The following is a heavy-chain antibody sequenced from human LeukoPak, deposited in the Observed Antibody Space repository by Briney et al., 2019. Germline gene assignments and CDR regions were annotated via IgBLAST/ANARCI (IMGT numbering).Heavy chain of an antibody. CDR1: GFTFSSYA. CDR3: AKQLWFGELHV. Sequence: GGSLRLSCAASGFTFSSYAMSWVRQAPGKGLECVSAMSGGGGSTHYAVSVKGRFTISRDNSKNTLYLQMNSLRAEDTAVYYCAKQLWFGELHVWGQGTLVTVSS. J-gene: IGHJ4*02. D-gene: IGHD3-10*01. CDR2: MSGGGGST. V-gene: IGHV3-23*01.